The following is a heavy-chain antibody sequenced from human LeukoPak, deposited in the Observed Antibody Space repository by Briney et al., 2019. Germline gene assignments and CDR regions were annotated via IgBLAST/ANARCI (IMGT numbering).Heavy chain of an antibody. J-gene: IGHJ4*02. CDR1: GYTFTGYY. D-gene: IGHD2-2*01. CDR2: INPNSGGT. CDR3: ARGAGGIVVVPAGLFDY. V-gene: IGHV1-2*02. Sequence: ASVRVSCKASGYTFTGYYMHWVRQAPGQGLEWMGWINPNSGGTNYAQKFQGRVTMTRDTSISTAYMELSRLRSDDTAVYYCARGAGGIVVVPAGLFDYWGQGTLVTVSS.